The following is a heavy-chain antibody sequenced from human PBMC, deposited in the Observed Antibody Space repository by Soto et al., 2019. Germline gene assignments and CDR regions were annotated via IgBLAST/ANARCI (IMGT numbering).Heavy chain of an antibody. D-gene: IGHD3-10*01. J-gene: IGHJ6*04. CDR1: GGSFRGYY. CDR2: IKHSGST. Sequence: SETLSLTCAVYGGSFRGYYWSWIRQPPGKGLEWIGEIKHSGSTNYNPSLKSRVTISVDTSKNQFSLKLSSLTAADTAVYYCARYLRYGFLDYYYYYGMDVWGEGTTVTVSS. CDR3: ARYLRYGFLDYYYYYGMDV. V-gene: IGHV4-34*01.